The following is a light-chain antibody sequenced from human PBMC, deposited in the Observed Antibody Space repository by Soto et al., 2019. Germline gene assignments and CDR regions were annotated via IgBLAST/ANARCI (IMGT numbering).Light chain of an antibody. V-gene: IGKV3-15*01. CDR2: GVS. J-gene: IGKJ1*01. CDR1: QSVRGN. Sequence: EIVMTQSPATLSVSPGERATLSCRASQSVRGNLAWYQQKPGQAPRLLIYGVSTKASGIPARFSGSGSGTEFTLTISSLQSEDVAVYCCQQNNNWPPTFGQGTKVDIK. CDR3: QQNNNWPPT.